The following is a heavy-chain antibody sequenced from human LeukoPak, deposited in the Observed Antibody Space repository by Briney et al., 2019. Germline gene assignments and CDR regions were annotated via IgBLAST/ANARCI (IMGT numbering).Heavy chain of an antibody. CDR3: ARILLRYCSITSCSFGF. Sequence: ASVKVSCKASGYTFTSYAMHWVRQAPGQRLEWMGWINAGNGNTKYSQKFQGRVTITRDTSASTAYMELSSPRSEDTAVYYCARILLRYCSITSCSFGFWGQGTLVTVSS. J-gene: IGHJ5*01. CDR2: INAGNGNT. D-gene: IGHD2-2*01. V-gene: IGHV1-3*01. CDR1: GYTFTSYA.